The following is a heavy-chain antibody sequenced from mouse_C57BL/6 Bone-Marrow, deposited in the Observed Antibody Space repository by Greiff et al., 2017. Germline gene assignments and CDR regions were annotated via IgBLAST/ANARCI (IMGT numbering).Heavy chain of an antibody. Sequence: QVQLQQPGAELVKPGASVKLSCKASGYTFTSYWMQWVKQRPGQGLEWIGGIDPSDSYTNYNQKFKGKATLTVDTSSSTAYMQLSSLTSEDSAVYYCAGYDYDGETSYWGQGTTLTVSS. J-gene: IGHJ2*01. CDR1: GYTFTSYW. V-gene: IGHV1-50*01. CDR2: IDPSDSYT. D-gene: IGHD2-4*01. CDR3: AGYDYDGETSY.